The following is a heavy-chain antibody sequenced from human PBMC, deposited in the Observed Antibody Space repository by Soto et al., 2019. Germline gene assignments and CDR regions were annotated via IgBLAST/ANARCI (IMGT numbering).Heavy chain of an antibody. Sequence: QVQLQESGPGLVKPSETLSLTCTVSGGSISSYYWCWIRQPPGKGLEWIGYIYYSGSTNYNPSLKGRATISVDTSKNQFSLKLSSVAAADTAVYYCARRYGGNFDYWGQGTLVTVSS. V-gene: IGHV4-59*01. CDR1: GGSISSYY. D-gene: IGHD1-26*01. CDR2: IYYSGST. J-gene: IGHJ4*02. CDR3: ARRYGGNFDY.